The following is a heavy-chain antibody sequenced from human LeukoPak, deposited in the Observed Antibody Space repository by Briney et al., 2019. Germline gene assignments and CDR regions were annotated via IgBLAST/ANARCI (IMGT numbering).Heavy chain of an antibody. V-gene: IGHV3-23*01. CDR2: ISGSGGST. Sequence: GGSLRLSCAASGFPFTSLAMTGARQAPGKGRGWVSVISGSGGSTYYADSVKGRFTISRDNSKNTLYLQMNSLRAEDTAVYYCAKDMNRYSGTLDYNWFDPWGQGTLVTVSS. J-gene: IGHJ5*02. CDR3: AKDMNRYSGTLDYNWFDP. CDR1: GFPFTSLA. D-gene: IGHD1-26*01.